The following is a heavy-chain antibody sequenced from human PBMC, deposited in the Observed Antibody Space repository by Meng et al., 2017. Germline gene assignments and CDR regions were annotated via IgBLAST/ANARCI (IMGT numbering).Heavy chain of an antibody. J-gene: IGHJ4*02. Sequence: SETLSLTCTVSGYSISSGYYWGWIRQPPGKGLEWIGSIYHSGSTYYNPYLKSRVTISVDTSKNQFHRKLSSVTAADTAECYCARELTAAGSIDYWGKGTLVTVS. CDR2: IYHSGST. V-gene: IGHV4-38-2*02. CDR3: ARELTAAGSIDY. D-gene: IGHD6-13*01. CDR1: GYSISSGYY.